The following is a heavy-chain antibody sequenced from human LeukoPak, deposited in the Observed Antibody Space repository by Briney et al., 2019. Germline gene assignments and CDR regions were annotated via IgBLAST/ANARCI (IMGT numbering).Heavy chain of an antibody. V-gene: IGHV3-23*01. D-gene: IGHD6-13*01. J-gene: IGHJ4*02. CDR1: GFTFSSYA. Sequence: PGGSLRLSCAASGFTFSSYAMSWVRQAPGKGLEWVSAISGSGGSTYYADSVEGRFTISRDNSKNTLYLQMNSLRAEDTAVYYCAKDGVSIAAAGTGYWGQGTLVTVSS. CDR2: ISGSGGST. CDR3: AKDGVSIAAAGTGY.